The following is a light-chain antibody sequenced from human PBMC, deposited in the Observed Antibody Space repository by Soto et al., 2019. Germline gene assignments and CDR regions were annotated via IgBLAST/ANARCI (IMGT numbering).Light chain of an antibody. Sequence: EIVMTQSPATLSVSPGDTATLSCRASQSVSYNLAWYQQKPGQGPRLLIYGAFTRATGIPARFSGSGSGTDLTLTISSLQSEDFAVYYCQQYTNWPPLTFGGGTKVEIK. V-gene: IGKV3-15*01. CDR1: QSVSYN. CDR3: QQYTNWPPLT. CDR2: GAF. J-gene: IGKJ4*01.